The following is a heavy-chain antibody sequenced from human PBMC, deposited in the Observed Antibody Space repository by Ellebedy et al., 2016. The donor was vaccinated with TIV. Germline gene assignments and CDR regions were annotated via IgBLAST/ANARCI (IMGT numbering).Heavy chain of an antibody. D-gene: IGHD3-22*01. V-gene: IGHV4-59*01. CDR3: ARSPLYYYDSSVYGMDV. J-gene: IGHJ6*02. CDR2: IHYSGST. CDR1: GGSITTYF. Sequence: MPSETLSLTCTVSGGSITTYFWSWIRQPPGKGLDWIGYIHYSGSTNSNPSLTSRVTISVDTSKHHFSLKLSPVTAADTAVYYCARSPLYYYDSSVYGMDVWGQGTTVTVSS.